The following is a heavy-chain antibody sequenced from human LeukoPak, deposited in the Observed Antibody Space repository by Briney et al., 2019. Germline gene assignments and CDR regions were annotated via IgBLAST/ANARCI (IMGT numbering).Heavy chain of an antibody. CDR3: ARDNGGDGYNYVRYYYYGMDV. Sequence: AGGSLRLSCAASGFTFSNYWMHWVRQAPGKGLEWVAVISYDGSNKYYADSVKGRFTISRDNSKNTLYLQMNSLRAEDTAVYYCARDNGGDGYNYVRYYYYGMDVWGQGTTVTVSS. J-gene: IGHJ6*02. CDR1: GFTFSNYW. V-gene: IGHV3-30-3*01. CDR2: ISYDGSNK. D-gene: IGHD5-24*01.